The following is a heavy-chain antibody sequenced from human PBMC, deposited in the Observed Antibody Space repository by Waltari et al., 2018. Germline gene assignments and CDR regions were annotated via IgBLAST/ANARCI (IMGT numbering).Heavy chain of an antibody. CDR2: IYYSGST. J-gene: IGHJ2*01. CDR1: GGSISSSSYY. CDR3: ARYPAMTIMLWYFDL. Sequence: QLQLQASGPGLVKPSETLSLTCTVSGGSISSSSYYWGWSRQPPGKGLEWIGSIYYSGSTYYNPSLKSRVTISVDTSKNQFSLKLSSVTAADTAVYYCARYPAMTIMLWYFDLWGRGTLVTVSS. V-gene: IGHV4-39*01. D-gene: IGHD2-8*01.